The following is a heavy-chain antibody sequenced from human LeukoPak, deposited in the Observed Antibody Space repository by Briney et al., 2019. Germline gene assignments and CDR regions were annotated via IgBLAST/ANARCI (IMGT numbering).Heavy chain of an antibody. CDR2: ISYDGSNK. V-gene: IGHV3-30*04. CDR3: ARDPYSSGWYDY. Sequence: GGSLRLSCAASGFTFSSYAMHWVRQAPGKGLEWVAVISYDGSNKYYADSVKGRFTISRDNSKNTLYLQMNSLRAEDTAVYYCARDPYSSGWYDYWGQATLVTVSP. D-gene: IGHD6-19*01. J-gene: IGHJ4*02. CDR1: GFTFSSYA.